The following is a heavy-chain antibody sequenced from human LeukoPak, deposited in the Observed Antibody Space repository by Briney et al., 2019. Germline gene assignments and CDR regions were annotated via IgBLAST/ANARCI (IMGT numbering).Heavy chain of an antibody. V-gene: IGHV3-43*02. D-gene: IGHD3-22*01. Sequence: PRGCLRLSCAASGFSLADYAMRCVRAAPGGGLECVLLINEEGGSSYNADSVKGRFTISRDNSKSSLYLQMNSLRTKDTALYYCAKNGYYDNSGYHDAFDIWGQGTMVTVSS. J-gene: IGHJ3*02. CDR2: INEEGGSS. CDR3: AKNGYYDNSGYHDAFDI. CDR1: GFSLADYA.